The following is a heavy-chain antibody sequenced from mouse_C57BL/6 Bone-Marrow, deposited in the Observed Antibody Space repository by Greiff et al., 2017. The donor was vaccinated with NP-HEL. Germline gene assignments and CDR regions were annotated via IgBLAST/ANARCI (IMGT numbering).Heavy chain of an antibody. CDR1: GFSLTSYG. Sequence: VQLMESGPGLVAPSQSLSITCTVSGFSLTSYGVHWVRQPPGKGLEWLVVIWSDGSTTYNSALKSRLSISKDNSKSQVFLKMNSLQTDDTAMYYCARQLMITTRDYYAMDYWGQGTSVTVSS. CDR2: IWSDGST. J-gene: IGHJ4*01. CDR3: ARQLMITTRDYYAMDY. D-gene: IGHD2-4*01. V-gene: IGHV2-6-1*01.